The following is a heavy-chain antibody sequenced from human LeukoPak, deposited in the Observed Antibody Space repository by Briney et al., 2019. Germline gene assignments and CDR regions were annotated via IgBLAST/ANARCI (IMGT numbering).Heavy chain of an antibody. CDR1: GFTFSSYW. CDR3: ARPMISVMSLGADS. D-gene: IGHD3/OR15-3a*01. J-gene: IGHJ4*02. V-gene: IGHV3-74*01. CDR2: ISSDGSST. Sequence: GGSLRLSCAASGFTFSSYWMSWVRQAPGKGLVWVSCISSDGSSTNYADSVKGRFSISRDNAKNTLYLHMNSLRAEDTALYYCARPMISVMSLGADSWGQGSLVTVSS.